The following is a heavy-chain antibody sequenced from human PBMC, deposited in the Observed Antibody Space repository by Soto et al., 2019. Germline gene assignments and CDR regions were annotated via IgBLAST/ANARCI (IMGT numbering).Heavy chain of an antibody. V-gene: IGHV3-23*01. Sequence: GGSLRLSCAASGFTFGSYAMSWVRQAPGKGLEWVSAISGGGGSTYYTNSVKGRFTISRDNSKNTLFLQMNSLRAEDTAVYYSAKDRLWFGEARARFDYWGQGTLVTVSS. CDR3: AKDRLWFGEARARFDY. D-gene: IGHD3-10*01. J-gene: IGHJ4*01. CDR1: GFTFGSYA. CDR2: ISGGGGST.